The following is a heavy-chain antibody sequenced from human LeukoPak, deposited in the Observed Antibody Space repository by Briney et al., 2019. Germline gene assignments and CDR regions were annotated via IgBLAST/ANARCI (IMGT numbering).Heavy chain of an antibody. V-gene: IGHV3-64D*06. Sequence: PGGSLRLSCSASGFTFSSYAMHWVRQAPGKGLEYVSAISSNGGSTYYAGSVKGRFTISRDNSKNTLYLQMSSLRAEDTAVYYCVKGHLRRDYGDYVGYFDYWGQGTLVTVSS. CDR3: VKGHLRRDYGDYVGYFDY. J-gene: IGHJ4*02. CDR1: GFTFSSYA. CDR2: ISSNGGST. D-gene: IGHD4-17*01.